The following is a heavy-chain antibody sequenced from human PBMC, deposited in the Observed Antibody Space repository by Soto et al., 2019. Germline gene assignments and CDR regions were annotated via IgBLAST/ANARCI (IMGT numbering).Heavy chain of an antibody. D-gene: IGHD5-12*01. Sequence: GGSLILSCAASGFTFSSYAMHWVRQAPGKGLEWVAVISYDGSNKYYADSVKGRFTISRDNSKNTLYLQMNSLRAEDTAVYYCASVSGYDLDYWGQGTLVTVSS. CDR2: ISYDGSNK. V-gene: IGHV3-30-3*01. CDR1: GFTFSSYA. J-gene: IGHJ4*02. CDR3: ASVSGYDLDY.